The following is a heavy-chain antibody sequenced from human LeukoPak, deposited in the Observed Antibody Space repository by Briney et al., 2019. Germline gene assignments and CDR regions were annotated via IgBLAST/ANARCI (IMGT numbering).Heavy chain of an antibody. CDR1: GGSISSGGYS. D-gene: IGHD3-22*01. Sequence: SETLSLTCAVSGGSISSGGYSWSWIRQPPGKGLEWIGYIYHSGSTYYNPSPKSRVTISVNTSKIQFSLKLSSVTAADTAVYYCARATYYYDNSGYYYEPSWFDPWGQGTLVTVSS. V-gene: IGHV4-30-2*01. CDR3: ARATYYYDNSGYYYEPSWFDP. J-gene: IGHJ5*02. CDR2: IYHSGST.